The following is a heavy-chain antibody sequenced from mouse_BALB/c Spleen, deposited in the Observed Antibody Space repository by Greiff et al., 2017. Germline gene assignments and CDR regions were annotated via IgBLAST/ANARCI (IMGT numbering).Heavy chain of an antibody. J-gene: IGHJ4*01. CDR3: ARSGYYAMDY. D-gene: IGHD3-1*01. CDR2: IDPANGNT. V-gene: IGHV14-3*02. Sequence: EVKLMESGAELVKPGASVKLSCTASGFNIKDTYMHWVKQRPEQGLEWIGRIDPANGNTKYDPKFQGKATITADTSSNTAYLQLSSLTSEDTAVYYCARSGYYAMDYWGQGTSVTVSS. CDR1: GFNIKDTY.